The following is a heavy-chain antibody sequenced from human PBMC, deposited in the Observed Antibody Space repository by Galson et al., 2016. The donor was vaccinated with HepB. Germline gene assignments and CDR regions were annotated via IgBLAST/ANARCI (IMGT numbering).Heavy chain of an antibody. Sequence: SLRLSCAASAFSVSGDYMNWVRQAPGKGLEWVSTISGSGGSTYYADSVKGRFTISRDNSKNTLYLQMNSLRAEDTAVYYCAKAGYQLPTRTPWFDPWGQGTLVTVSS. CDR1: AFSVSGDY. CDR3: AKAGYQLPTRTPWFDP. D-gene: IGHD2-2*01. CDR2: ISGSGGST. J-gene: IGHJ5*02. V-gene: IGHV3-23*01.